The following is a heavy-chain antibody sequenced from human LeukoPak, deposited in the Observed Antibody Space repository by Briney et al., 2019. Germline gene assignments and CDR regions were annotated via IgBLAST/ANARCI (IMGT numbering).Heavy chain of an antibody. CDR3: AKRASGSGTSLYYFDY. Sequence: PGGSLRLSCAASGFTFSSYAMRWVRQAPGKGLEWVSVISNSGGSTFYADSVKGRFTISRDNSKKTLYLQMNSLRAEDTAVYYCAKRASGSGTSLYYFDYWGQGTLVTVSS. CDR2: ISNSGGST. D-gene: IGHD3-10*01. J-gene: IGHJ4*02. V-gene: IGHV3-23*01. CDR1: GFTFSSYA.